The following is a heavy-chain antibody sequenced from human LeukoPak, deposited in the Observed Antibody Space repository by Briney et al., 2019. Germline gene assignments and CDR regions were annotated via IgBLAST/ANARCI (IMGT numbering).Heavy chain of an antibody. CDR2: ISGSGGST. CDR3: ANHVDIVVVPAAAIDY. V-gene: IGHV3-23*01. J-gene: IGHJ4*02. Sequence: GGSLRLSCAASGFTFSSYAMSWVRQAPGKGLEWVSAISGSGGSTYYADSVKGRFTISRDNSKNTLYLQMNSLRAEDTAVYYCANHVDIVVVPAAAIDYWGQGTLVTAFS. CDR1: GFTFSSYA. D-gene: IGHD2-2*03.